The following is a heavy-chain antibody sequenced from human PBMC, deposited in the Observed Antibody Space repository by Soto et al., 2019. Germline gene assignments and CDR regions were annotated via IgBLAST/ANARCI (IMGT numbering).Heavy chain of an antibody. V-gene: IGHV2-5*02. J-gene: IGHJ5*02. CDR2: IYWDDDK. CDR3: AHDYQDDFWSGSPGWFDP. D-gene: IGHD3-3*01. Sequence: QITLKESGPTLVKPTQTLTLTCTFSGFSLSTSGVGVGWIRQPPGKALEWLALIYWDDDKRYSPSLKSRLTITKDTSKNQVVLTMTNMDPVDTATYYCAHDYQDDFWSGSPGWFDPWGQGTLVTVSS. CDR1: GFSLSTSGVG.